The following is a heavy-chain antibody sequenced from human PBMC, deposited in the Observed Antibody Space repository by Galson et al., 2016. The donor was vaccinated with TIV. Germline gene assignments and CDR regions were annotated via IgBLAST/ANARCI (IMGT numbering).Heavy chain of an antibody. CDR2: IWYDGLNQ. V-gene: IGHV3-33*01. J-gene: IGHJ5*02. Sequence: SLRLSCAASGFTFSSFGMHWVRQAPGKGLEWVAVIWYDGLNQYYTDSVKGRFTISRDNSKNTLYLQMNSLRVEDTAMYYCARARSAPGSFDPWGQGTLVTVSS. CDR3: ARARSAPGSFDP. D-gene: IGHD6-13*01. CDR1: GFTFSSFG.